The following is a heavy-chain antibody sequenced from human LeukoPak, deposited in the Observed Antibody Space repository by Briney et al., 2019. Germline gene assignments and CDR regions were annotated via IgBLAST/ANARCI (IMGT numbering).Heavy chain of an antibody. D-gene: IGHD3-10*02. CDR3: ARALGSGSYELVSY. CDR2: INPNSGGT. J-gene: IGHJ4*02. V-gene: IGHV1-2*02. Sequence: GASVKVSCKASGYTFTGYYMHWVRQAPGQGLEWMGWINPNSGGTNYAQKFQGRVTMTRDTSISTAYMELSRLRSDDTAVYYCARALGSGSYELVSYWGQGTLVTVSS. CDR1: GYTFTGYY.